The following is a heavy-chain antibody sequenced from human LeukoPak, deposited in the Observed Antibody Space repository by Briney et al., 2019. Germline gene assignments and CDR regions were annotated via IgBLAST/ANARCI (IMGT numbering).Heavy chain of an antibody. CDR1: GYRFNAYW. CDR2: IYPGDSDT. V-gene: IGHV5-51*01. D-gene: IGHD4-23*01. Sequence: GESLKISCKGSGYRFNAYWIAWVRQMPGKGLEWMGIIYPGDSDTRYSPSFEGQVTISADKSITTAYLQWSSLKASDTAMYYCARQIYGGKSGNLQDYWGQGTLVTVSS. CDR3: ARQIYGGKSGNLQDY. J-gene: IGHJ4*02.